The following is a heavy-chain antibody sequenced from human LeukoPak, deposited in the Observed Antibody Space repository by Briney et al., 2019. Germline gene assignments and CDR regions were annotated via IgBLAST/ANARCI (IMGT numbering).Heavy chain of an antibody. D-gene: IGHD3-10*01. J-gene: IGHJ3*02. CDR1: GFTFSSYA. V-gene: IGHV3-66*01. CDR3: ARFRLSVAFDI. Sequence: GGSLRLSCAASGFTFSSYAMSWVRQAPGKGLEWVSVIYSGGSTYYADSVKGRFTISRDNSKSTLYLQMNSLRAEDTAVYYCARFRLSVAFDIWGQGTMVTVSS. CDR2: IYSGGST.